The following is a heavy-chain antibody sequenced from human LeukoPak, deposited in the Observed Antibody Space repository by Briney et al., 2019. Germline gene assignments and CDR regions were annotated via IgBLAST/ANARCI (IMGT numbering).Heavy chain of an antibody. D-gene: IGHD4-17*01. J-gene: IGHJ4*02. CDR3: ARAYTNGVYLDY. CDR1: GFTFSRYS. V-gene: IGHV3-21*01. CDR2: ISDSSRHI. Sequence: PGGSLRLSCAASGFTFSRYSVNWVRQAPGKGLEWVSCISDSSRHIYYADSVKGRFTISRDNAKSSASLQMNSLRVDDTAVYYCARAYTNGVYLDYWGQGTLVTVSS.